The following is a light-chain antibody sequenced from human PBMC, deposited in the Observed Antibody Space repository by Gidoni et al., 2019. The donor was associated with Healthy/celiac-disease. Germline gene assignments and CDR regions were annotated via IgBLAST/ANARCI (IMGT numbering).Light chain of an antibody. CDR2: GAS. CDR3: QQYGSSPT. J-gene: IGKJ3*01. Sequence: EIVLTQSPGTLSLSPGERATLSCRASQSVSSSYLAWYQQKPGQAPRLLIYGASSRATGIPDRFSGSGSGTDFTLTISRLEPEDFAVYYCQQYGSSPTFGPXTKVDI. V-gene: IGKV3-20*01. CDR1: QSVSSSY.